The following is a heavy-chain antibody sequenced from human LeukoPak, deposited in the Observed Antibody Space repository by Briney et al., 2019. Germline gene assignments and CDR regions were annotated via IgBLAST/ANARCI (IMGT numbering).Heavy chain of an antibody. J-gene: IGHJ3*01. CDR1: GFTFSSYW. V-gene: IGHV3-74*01. CDR3: AKEVTYGGAAFDV. CDR2: ISNDGGNT. Sequence: GGSLRLSCAASGFTFSSYWMHWVRQAPGKGLVWVSRISNDGGNTSYADSVKGRFTISRDNAKNTLYLQMNSLRVEDTAVYYCAKEVTYGGAAFDVWGQGTTVTVSS. D-gene: IGHD3-10*01.